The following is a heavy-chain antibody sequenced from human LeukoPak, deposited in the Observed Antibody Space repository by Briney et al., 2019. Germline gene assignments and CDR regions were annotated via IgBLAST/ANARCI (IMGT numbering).Heavy chain of an antibody. J-gene: IGHJ6*02. CDR3: ARGSEQQLVYYYYGMDV. V-gene: IGHV4-34*01. Sequence: ETLSLTCAVYGGSFSGYYWGWIRQPPGKGLEWIGEINHSGSTNYNPSLKSRVTISVDTSKNQFSLKLSSVTAADTAVYYCARGSEQQLVYYYYGMDVWGQGTTVTVSS. CDR1: GGSFSGYY. CDR2: INHSGST. D-gene: IGHD6-13*01.